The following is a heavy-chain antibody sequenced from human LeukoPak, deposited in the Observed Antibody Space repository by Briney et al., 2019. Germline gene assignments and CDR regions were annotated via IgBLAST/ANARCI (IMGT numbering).Heavy chain of an antibody. CDR3: ARAEYTPYYYYMDV. Sequence: GASXXVSCKASGGTFISYAISWVRQAPGQGLEWMGGIIPIFGTANYAQKFQGRVTITADESTSTAYMELSSLRSEDTAVYYCARAEYTPYYYYMDVWGKGTTVTVSS. V-gene: IGHV1-69*01. J-gene: IGHJ6*03. CDR2: IIPIFGTA. D-gene: IGHD2/OR15-2a*01. CDR1: GGTFISYA.